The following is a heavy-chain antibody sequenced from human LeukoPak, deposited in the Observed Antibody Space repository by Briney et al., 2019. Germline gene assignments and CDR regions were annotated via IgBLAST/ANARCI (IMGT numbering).Heavy chain of an antibody. J-gene: IGHJ6*03. CDR3: AKSGDSYGYYYYMDV. Sequence: GGPLRLSCAASGFTFSSYGMSWVRQAPGKGLEWVSAISGSGGSTYYADSVKGRFTISRDNSKNTLYLQMNSLRAEDTAVYYCAKSGDSYGYYYYMDVWGKGTTVTVSS. CDR1: GFTFSSYG. D-gene: IGHD5-18*01. CDR2: ISGSGGST. V-gene: IGHV3-23*01.